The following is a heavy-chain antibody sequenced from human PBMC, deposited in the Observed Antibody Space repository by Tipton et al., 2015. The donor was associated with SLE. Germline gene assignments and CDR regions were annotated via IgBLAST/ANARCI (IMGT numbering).Heavy chain of an antibody. CDR1: GDSLSSGDYS. CDR3: ARGAAAGYYYYYYMDV. CDR2: IYHGGST. V-gene: IGHV4-30-2*01. J-gene: IGHJ6*03. Sequence: LSLTCAVSGDSLSSGDYSWTWIRQPPGKGLEWIGYIYHGGSTYYNPSLKSRVTISEDRSKNQFSLRLSSVTAADTAVYYCARGAAAGYYYYYYMDVWGKGTTVTVSS. D-gene: IGHD6-13*01.